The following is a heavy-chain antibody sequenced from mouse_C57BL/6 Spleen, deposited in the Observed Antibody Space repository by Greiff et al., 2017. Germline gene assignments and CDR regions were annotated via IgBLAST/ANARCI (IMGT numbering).Heavy chain of an antibody. CDR1: GYTFTSYW. Sequence: QVQLQQSGAELVKPGASVKMSCKASGYTFTSYWITWVKQRPGQGLEWIGVIYPGSGSTNYNEKFKSKATLTVDTSSSTAYMQLSSLTSEDSAVYYCARGDYYGSSYWCFDVWGTGTTVTVSS. V-gene: IGHV1-55*01. CDR3: ARGDYYGSSYWCFDV. CDR2: IYPGSGST. J-gene: IGHJ1*03. D-gene: IGHD1-1*01.